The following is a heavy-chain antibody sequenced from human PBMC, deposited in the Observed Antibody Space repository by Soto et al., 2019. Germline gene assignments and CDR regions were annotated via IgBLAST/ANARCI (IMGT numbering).Heavy chain of an antibody. CDR3: ASSRVVVAATHGYYYYYGMDV. D-gene: IGHD2-15*01. J-gene: IGHJ6*02. CDR1: GGSISSGGYY. CDR2: IYYSGSN. V-gene: IGHV4-31*03. Sequence: QVQLQESGPGLVKPSQTLSLTCTVSGGSISSGGYYWSWIRQHPGKGLEWIGSIYYSGSNYYNPSHKSRVTISVDTSKNQFSLKLSSVTAADTAVYYCASSRVVVAATHGYYYYYGMDVWGQGTTVTVSS.